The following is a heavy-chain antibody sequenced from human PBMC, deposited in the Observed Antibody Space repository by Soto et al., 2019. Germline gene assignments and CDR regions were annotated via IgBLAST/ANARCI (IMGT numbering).Heavy chain of an antibody. V-gene: IGHV3-30-3*01. Sequence: GGSLRLSCAASGFTFSSYPMHWVRQAPGKGLEWVAFISNDGGNKYYADSVKGRFTISRDNSKNTLYLQMNSLRTEDTAVYYCARKKSLIRAVAATDCWGQGTLVTVSS. CDR1: GFTFSSYP. CDR2: ISNDGGNK. J-gene: IGHJ4*02. D-gene: IGHD6-19*01. CDR3: ARKKSLIRAVAATDC.